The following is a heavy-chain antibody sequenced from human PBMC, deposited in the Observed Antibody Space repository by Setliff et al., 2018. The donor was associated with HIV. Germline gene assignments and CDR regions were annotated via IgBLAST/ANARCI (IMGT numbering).Heavy chain of an antibody. J-gene: IGHJ4*02. CDR3: AKVSRQGFDY. V-gene: IGHV3-23*01. Sequence: PGGSLRLSCAASGFTFSSYVMSWVRQAPGKGLEWVSVISSSGGGTYYADSVRGRFTISRDNSKNTLFLQMSSLRAEDTAVYYCAKVSRQGFDYWGQGTLVTVSS. CDR2: ISSSGGGT. CDR1: GFTFSSYV. D-gene: IGHD6-25*01.